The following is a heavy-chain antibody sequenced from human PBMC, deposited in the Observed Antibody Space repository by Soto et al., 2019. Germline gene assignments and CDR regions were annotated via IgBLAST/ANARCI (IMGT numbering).Heavy chain of an antibody. V-gene: IGHV4-34*01. CDR3: ATSRYCSSTSCYKDYYYYYMDV. CDR1: GGSFSGYY. CDR2: INHSGST. D-gene: IGHD2-2*01. Sequence: SETLSLTCAVYGGSFSGYYWSWIRQPPGKGLEWIGEINHSGSTNYNPSLKSRVTISVDTSKNQFSLKLSSVTAADTAVYYCATSRYCSSTSCYKDYYYYYMDVWGKGTTVTVSS. J-gene: IGHJ6*03.